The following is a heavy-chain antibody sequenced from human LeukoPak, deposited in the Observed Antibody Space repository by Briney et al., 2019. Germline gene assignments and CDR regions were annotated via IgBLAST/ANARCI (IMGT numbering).Heavy chain of an antibody. CDR2: MNPNSGNT. CDR3: ARGSVAGTGGDY. CDR1: GYTFTSYG. D-gene: IGHD6-19*01. V-gene: IGHV1-8*02. J-gene: IGHJ4*02. Sequence: GASVKVSCKASGYTFTSYGISWVRQAPGQGLEWMGWMNPNSGNTGYAQKFQGRVTMTRNTSISTAYMELSSLRSEDTAVYYCARGSVAGTGGDYWGQGTLVTVSS.